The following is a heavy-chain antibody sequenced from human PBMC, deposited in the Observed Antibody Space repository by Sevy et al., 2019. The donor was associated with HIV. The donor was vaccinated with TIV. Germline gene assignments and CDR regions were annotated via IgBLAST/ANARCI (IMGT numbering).Heavy chain of an antibody. CDR3: AKGYCSGGSCPRDSYYYGMDV. V-gene: IGHV3-23*01. Sequence: GGSLRLSCAASGFTFTSYAMNWVRQAPGKGLDWVSSISGSGRSTYYADSVEGRFNISRDNSKNTLSLQMNSLRADDTAVYYCAKGYCSGGSCPRDSYYYGMDVWGQGTTVTVSS. CDR1: GFTFTSYA. J-gene: IGHJ6*02. CDR2: ISGSGRST. D-gene: IGHD2-15*01.